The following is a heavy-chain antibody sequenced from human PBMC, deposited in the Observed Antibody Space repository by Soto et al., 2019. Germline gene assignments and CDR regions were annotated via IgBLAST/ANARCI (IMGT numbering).Heavy chain of an antibody. CDR3: AREQYSSSNYYYYGMDV. CDR2: IIPIFGTA. D-gene: IGHD6-6*01. V-gene: IGHV1-69*12. CDR1: GGTFSSYA. Sequence: QVQLVQSGAEVKKPGSSVKVSCKASGGTFSSYAISWVRQAPGQGLEWMGGIIPIFGTANYAQKFQGRVTITADESTSTGYMELSSLRSEDTAVYYCAREQYSSSNYYYYGMDVWGQGTTVTVSS. J-gene: IGHJ6*02.